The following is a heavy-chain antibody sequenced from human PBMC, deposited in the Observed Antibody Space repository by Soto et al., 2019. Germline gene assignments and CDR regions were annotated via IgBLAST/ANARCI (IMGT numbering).Heavy chain of an antibody. CDR1: GFTFSSYA. D-gene: IGHD2-21*02. V-gene: IGHV3-23*01. CDR3: AKRVVTAIRASGYFDY. CDR2: ISGSGGST. J-gene: IGHJ4*02. Sequence: GRSLRLSCAASGFTFSSYAMSWVRQAPGKGLEWVSAISGSGGSTYYADSVKGRFTISRDNSKNTLYLQMNSLRAEDTAVYYCAKRVVTAIRASGYFDYWGQGTLVTVSS.